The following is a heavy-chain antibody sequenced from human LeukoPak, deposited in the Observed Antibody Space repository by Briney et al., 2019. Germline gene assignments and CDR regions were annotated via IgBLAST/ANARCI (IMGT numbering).Heavy chain of an antibody. Sequence: SVKVSCKASGGTFRNYVVTWVRQAPGQGLEWMGGIIPMFGTGNYAQKLQGRVTITADESTSTAYMELSSLRLEDTAVYYCVIFPRDILRYSADYWGQGTLVTDSS. V-gene: IGHV1-69*13. CDR3: VIFPRDILRYSADY. J-gene: IGHJ4*02. D-gene: IGHD2/OR15-2a*01. CDR1: GGTFRNYV. CDR2: IIPMFGTG.